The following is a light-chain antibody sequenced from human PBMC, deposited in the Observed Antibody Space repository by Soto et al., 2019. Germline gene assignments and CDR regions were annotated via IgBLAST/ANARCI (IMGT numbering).Light chain of an antibody. J-gene: IGKJ1*01. Sequence: EIVLTQSPGTLSLSPGERATLSCSASQSVSSRYLAWYQQKPGQAPRLLIYAASSRATGIPDRFSGSGSGADFTLTISRLEPEDFAVYYCQQYGSSPPWTFGQGTKVDIK. V-gene: IGKV3-20*01. CDR3: QQYGSSPPWT. CDR2: AAS. CDR1: QSVSSRY.